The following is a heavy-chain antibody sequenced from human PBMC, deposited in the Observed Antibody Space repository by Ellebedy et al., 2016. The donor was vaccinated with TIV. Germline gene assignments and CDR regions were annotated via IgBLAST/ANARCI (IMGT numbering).Heavy chain of an antibody. CDR1: GYPIGSGYY. D-gene: IGHD4-23*01. CDR2: IFHSGTN. CDR3: TRKWHGGKSGPDY. V-gene: IGHV4-38-2*01. J-gene: IGHJ4*02. Sequence: MPGGSLRLSCAVSGYPIGSGYYWGWIRQAPGKGLEWIGSIFHSGTNYYNPSLKSRVTTSVDTSKNQFSLKLTSVTAADTAMYYCTRKWHGGKSGPDYWGQGTLVTIS.